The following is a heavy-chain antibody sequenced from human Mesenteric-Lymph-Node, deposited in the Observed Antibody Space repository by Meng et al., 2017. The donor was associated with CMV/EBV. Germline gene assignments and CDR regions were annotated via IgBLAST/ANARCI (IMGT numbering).Heavy chain of an antibody. CDR2: IWQDGITK. CDR1: GFAFSSYV. Sequence: GESLKISCAASGFAFSSYVIHWVRQAPGKGLEWVAVIWQDGITKYYADSVKGRFTVSRSSSRNTVYLQMNSLRAEDTAIYYCAKGPYYYDSWGQGTLVTVSS. CDR3: AKGPYYYDS. D-gene: IGHD3-10*01. V-gene: IGHV3-33*06. J-gene: IGHJ4*02.